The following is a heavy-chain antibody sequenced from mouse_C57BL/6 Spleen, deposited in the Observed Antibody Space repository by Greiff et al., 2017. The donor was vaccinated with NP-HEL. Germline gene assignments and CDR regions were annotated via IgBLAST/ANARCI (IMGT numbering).Heavy chain of an antibody. D-gene: IGHD1-1*01. J-gene: IGHJ3*01. CDR1: GYTFTSYW. CDR2: INPSSGYT. Sequence: VQGVESGAELAKPGASVKLSCKASGYTFTSYWMHWVKQRPGQGLEWIGYINPSSGYTKYNQKFKDKATLTADKSSSTAYMQLSSLTYEDSAVYYCARLDYGPWFAYWGQGTLVTVSA. CDR3: ARLDYGPWFAY. V-gene: IGHV1-7*01.